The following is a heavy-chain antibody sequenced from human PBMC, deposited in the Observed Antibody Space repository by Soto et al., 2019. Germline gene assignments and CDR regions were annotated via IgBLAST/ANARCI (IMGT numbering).Heavy chain of an antibody. V-gene: IGHV3-74*01. CDR1: GFTFSSYW. D-gene: IGHD5-18*01. Sequence: EVPLVESGGGLVQPGGSLRLSCAASGFTFSSYWMHWVRQAPGKGLVWVSRINSDGSSTNYADSVKGRFTISRDNAKNTLYLQMNSLRAEDTAVYYCARGWGNGYAIDYWGQGTLVTVSS. J-gene: IGHJ4*02. CDR2: INSDGSST. CDR3: ARGWGNGYAIDY.